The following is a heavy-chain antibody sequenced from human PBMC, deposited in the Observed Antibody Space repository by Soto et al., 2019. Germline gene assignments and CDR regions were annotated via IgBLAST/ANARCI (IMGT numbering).Heavy chain of an antibody. CDR2: ISGSGGST. Sequence: GGSLRLSCAASGFTFSSYAMSWVRQAPGKGLEWVSAISGSGGSTYYADSVKGRFTISRDNSKNTLYLQMNSLRAEDTAVYYCSKDPLLDWSPYFDYWGQGTLVTVSS. CDR1: GFTFSSYA. V-gene: IGHV3-23*01. J-gene: IGHJ4*02. D-gene: IGHD3-9*01. CDR3: SKDPLLDWSPYFDY.